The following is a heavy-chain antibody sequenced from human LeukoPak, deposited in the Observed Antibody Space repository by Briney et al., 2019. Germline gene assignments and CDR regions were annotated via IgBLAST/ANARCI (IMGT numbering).Heavy chain of an antibody. CDR3: ARVRKWRRAGLNRCYMDV. D-gene: IGHD1-14*01. J-gene: IGHJ6*03. Sequence: SETLSLTCTVSGGSISSSSYYWGWIRQPPGKGLEWFGSIYYSGSTYYNPSLKSRVTISVDTSKNQFSLKLSSVTAADTAVYYCARVRKWRRAGLNRCYMDVWGKGTTVTVSS. V-gene: IGHV4-39*07. CDR1: GGSISSSSYY. CDR2: IYYSGST.